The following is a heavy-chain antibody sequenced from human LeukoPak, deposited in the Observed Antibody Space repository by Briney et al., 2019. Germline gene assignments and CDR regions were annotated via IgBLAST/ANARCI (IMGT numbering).Heavy chain of an antibody. CDR2: INHSGFT. CDR1: DGSFSGYF. V-gene: IGHV4-34*01. CDR3: ALRGY. J-gene: IGHJ4*02. Sequence: SETLSLTCAVFDGSFSGYFWTWIRQPPGKGLEWIGEINHSGFTTYNPSLKSRVTISVDTSKNQFSLNLTSVTAADTAVYYCALRGYWGQGTLVTVSS.